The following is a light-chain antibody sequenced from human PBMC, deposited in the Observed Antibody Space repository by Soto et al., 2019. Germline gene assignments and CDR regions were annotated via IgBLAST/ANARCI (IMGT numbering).Light chain of an antibody. CDR3: QQYTQSLWT. CDR2: DVS. Sequence: IVLTQSPGTLSLSPGERATLSCRTSQSVSDNQLAWYQQKPGQAPRLLIYDVSIRATTIPDRFSGSGSGTDFTLTIDPLDPEDFAMYYCQQYTQSLWTFGPGTKVESK. J-gene: IGKJ1*01. V-gene: IGKV3-20*01. CDR1: QSVSDNQ.